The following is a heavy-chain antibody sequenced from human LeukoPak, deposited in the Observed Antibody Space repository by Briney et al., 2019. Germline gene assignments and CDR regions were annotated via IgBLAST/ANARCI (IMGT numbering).Heavy chain of an antibody. CDR1: GYTFTGYY. V-gene: IGHV1-2*04. CDR3: ARSHTSFDY. CDR2: INPNSGGT. Sequence: ASVTVSCKASGYTFTGYYMHWVRQAPGQGLEWMGWINPNSGGTNYAQKFQGWVTMTRDTSISTAYMELSSLRSEDTAVYYCARSHTSFDYWGQGTLVTVSS. J-gene: IGHJ4*02.